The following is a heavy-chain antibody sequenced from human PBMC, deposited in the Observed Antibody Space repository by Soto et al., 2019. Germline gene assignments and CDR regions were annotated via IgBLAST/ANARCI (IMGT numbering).Heavy chain of an antibody. Sequence: ASVKVSCKTYGYNFTGYVVDWVRQAPGQGLEWMGWINSGNGNTKYSEKFQGRVTITRDTSASTAYMELNSLTSEDTAVYYCARGLTIFGVVIGYWGQGTLVTVSS. CDR3: ARGLTIFGVVIGY. D-gene: IGHD3-3*01. V-gene: IGHV1-3*01. CDR1: GYNFTGYV. CDR2: INSGNGNT. J-gene: IGHJ4*02.